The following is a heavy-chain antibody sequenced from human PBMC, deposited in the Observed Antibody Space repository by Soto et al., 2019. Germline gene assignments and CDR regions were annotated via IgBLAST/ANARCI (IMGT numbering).Heavy chain of an antibody. V-gene: IGHV3-33*01. CDR2: IWYDGSNK. CDR1: GFTFSSYG. D-gene: IGHD6-13*01. CDR3: ARDWSSSWGRDY. Sequence: GGSLRLSCAASGFTFSSYGMHWVRQAPGKGLEWVAVIWYDGSNKYYADSVKGRFTISRDNSKNTLYLQMNSLRAEDTAVYYCARDWSSSWGRDYWGQGTLVTVSS. J-gene: IGHJ4*02.